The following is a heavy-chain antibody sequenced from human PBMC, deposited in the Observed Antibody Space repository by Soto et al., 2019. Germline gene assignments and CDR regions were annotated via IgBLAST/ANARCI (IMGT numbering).Heavy chain of an antibody. CDR3: VRVGIVARPY. CDR1: GLTFSKFA. D-gene: IGHD2-21*01. J-gene: IGHJ4*02. V-gene: IGHV3-48*03. CDR2: ISSDGATI. Sequence: EVQMVESGGGLVQPGGSLRLSCEVSGLTFSKFAMTWVRQAPGQGLEWVSSISSDGATIYYADSVKGRFIISRDNDKNLLYLQMNSLKGEDTATYYCVRVGIVARPYWGQGTPVTVSS.